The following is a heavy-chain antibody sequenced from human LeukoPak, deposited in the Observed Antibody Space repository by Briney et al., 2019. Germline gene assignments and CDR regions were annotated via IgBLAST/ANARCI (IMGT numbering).Heavy chain of an antibody. CDR2: ISGYNGNT. V-gene: IGHV1-18*01. J-gene: IGHJ6*02. CDR3: ARAYSYGSDYYYGMDV. CDR1: GYTFTSYG. D-gene: IGHD5-18*01. Sequence: ASVKVSCKASGYTFTSYGISWARQAPGQGLEWMGWISGYNGNTKYAHKVQGRVTMTTDTSTGTAYMELRSLRSDDTAVYYCARAYSYGSDYYYGMDVWGQGTTVTVSS.